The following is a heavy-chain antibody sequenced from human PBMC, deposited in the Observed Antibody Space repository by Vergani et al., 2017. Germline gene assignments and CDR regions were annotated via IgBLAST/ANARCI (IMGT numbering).Heavy chain of an antibody. Sequence: EVQLLESGGGLVQPGGSLRLSCAASGFTFSSYAMSWVRQAPGKGLEWVSAISGSGDSTYYADSVKGRFTISRDNSKNTLYLQMNSLRAEDTAVYYCAKVRTTVTSPSGVGAFDIWGQGTMVTVSS. D-gene: IGHD4-17*01. V-gene: IGHV3-23*01. CDR1: GFTFSSYA. CDR2: ISGSGDST. J-gene: IGHJ3*02. CDR3: AKVRTTVTSPSGVGAFDI.